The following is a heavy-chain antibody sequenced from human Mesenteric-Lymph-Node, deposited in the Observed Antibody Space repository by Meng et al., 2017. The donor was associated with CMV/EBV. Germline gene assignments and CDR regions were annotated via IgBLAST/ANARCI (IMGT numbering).Heavy chain of an antibody. J-gene: IGHJ6*02. CDR2: INTYNGDT. CDR3: AREGYYYGSGSSASRYRLVPHFFYGMDL. Sequence: RQAPGQGLEWMGWINTYNGDTNYAQNFPGRVTLTMDTSMSTVYMELRSLRFDDTAVYYCAREGYYYGSGSSASRYRLVPHFFYGMDLWGQGTTVTVSS. V-gene: IGHV1-18*01. D-gene: IGHD3-10*01.